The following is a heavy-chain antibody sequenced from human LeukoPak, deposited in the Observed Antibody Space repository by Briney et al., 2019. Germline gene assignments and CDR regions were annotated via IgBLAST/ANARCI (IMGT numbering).Heavy chain of an antibody. Sequence: SETLSLTCAVYGGSFSGYYWSWIRQPPGKGLERIGEINHSGSTNYNPSLKSRVTMSVDTSKNQFSLKLSSVTAADTAVYYCARARMVYAFYYYYYMDVWGKGTTVTVSS. D-gene: IGHD2-8*01. V-gene: IGHV4-34*01. J-gene: IGHJ6*03. CDR1: GGSFSGYY. CDR3: ARARMVYAFYYYYYMDV. CDR2: INHSGST.